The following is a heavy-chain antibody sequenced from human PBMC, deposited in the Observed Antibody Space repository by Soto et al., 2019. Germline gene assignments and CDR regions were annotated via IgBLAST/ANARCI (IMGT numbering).Heavy chain of an antibody. CDR2: IRSKAYGGTT. D-gene: IGHD3-16*02. CDR1: GFTFGDYD. CDR3: TSGDYDYVWGSYRVYYYYGMDV. V-gene: IGHV3-49*04. J-gene: IGHJ6*02. Sequence: PGGSLRLSCTASGFTFGDYDMSWVRQAPGKGLEWVGFIRSKAYGGTTEYAASVKGRFTISRDDSKSIAYLQMNSLKTEDTAVYYCTSGDYDYVWGSYRVYYYYGMDVWGQGTTVTVSS.